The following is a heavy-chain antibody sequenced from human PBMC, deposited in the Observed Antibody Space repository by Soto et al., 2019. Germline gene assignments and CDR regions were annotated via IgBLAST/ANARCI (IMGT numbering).Heavy chain of an antibody. V-gene: IGHV1-69*02. CDR2: IIPILGIA. Sequence: QVQLVQSGAAVKKPGSSVKVSCKASGGTFSSYTISWVRQAPGQGLEWMGRIIPILGIANYAQKFQGRVTITADKSTSTAYMELSSLRSEDTAVYYCARVRDYVWGTEYYYYYGMDVWGQGTTVTVSS. CDR3: ARVRDYVWGTEYYYYYGMDV. CDR1: GGTFSSYT. D-gene: IGHD3-16*01. J-gene: IGHJ6*02.